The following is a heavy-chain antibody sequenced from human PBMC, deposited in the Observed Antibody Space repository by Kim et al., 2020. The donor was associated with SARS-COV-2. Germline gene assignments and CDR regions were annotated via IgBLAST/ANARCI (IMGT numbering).Heavy chain of an antibody. Sequence: ASVKVSCKASGYTFTGYYMHWVRQAPGQGLEWMGWINPNSGGTNYAQKFQGRVTMTRDTSISTAYMELSRLRSDDTAVYYCARDVAPVDTAPWFDPWGQGTLVTVSS. CDR3: ARDVAPVDTAPWFDP. CDR2: INPNSGGT. CDR1: GYTFTGYY. V-gene: IGHV1-2*02. D-gene: IGHD5-18*01. J-gene: IGHJ5*02.